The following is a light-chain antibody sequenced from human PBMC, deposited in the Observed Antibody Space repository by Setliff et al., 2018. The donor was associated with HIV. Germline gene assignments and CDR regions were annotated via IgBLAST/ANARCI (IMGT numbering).Light chain of an antibody. CDR2: DVS. CDR1: SSDVGAYYY. CDR3: SSYTSTSTPYV. J-gene: IGLJ1*01. Sequence: QSALTQPASVSGSPGQSVTISCTGTSSDVGAYYYVSWYQQHPAKAPKLILYDVSNRPPGVSNRFSGSKSGNTASLTISGLQAEDEADYYCSSYTSTSTPYVFGTGTKVT. V-gene: IGLV2-14*03.